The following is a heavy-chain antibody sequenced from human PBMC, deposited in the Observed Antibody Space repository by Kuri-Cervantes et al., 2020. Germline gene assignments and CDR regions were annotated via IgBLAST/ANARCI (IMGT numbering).Heavy chain of an antibody. V-gene: IGHV3-30*07. CDR2: ISYDGSNK. CDR1: GFTFDDYA. CDR3: ASETLYYYDSSGYHN. J-gene: IGHJ4*02. D-gene: IGHD3-22*01. Sequence: GESLKISCAASGFTFDDYAMHWVRQAPGKGLEWVAVISYDGSNKYYADSVKGRFTISRDNSKNTLYLQMNSLRAEDTAVYYCASETLYYYDSSGYHNWGQGTLVTVSS.